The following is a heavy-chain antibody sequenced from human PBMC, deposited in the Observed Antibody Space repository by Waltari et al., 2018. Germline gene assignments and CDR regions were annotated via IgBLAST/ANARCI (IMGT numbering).Heavy chain of an antibody. J-gene: IGHJ4*02. CDR2: IYHSGST. D-gene: IGHD6-13*01. V-gene: IGHV4-38-2*01. Sequence: QVQLQESGPGLVKPSETLSLTCAVSGYSISSGYYWGWSRQPPVKGLEWIGGIYHSGSTYYNPSLKSRVTISVDTSKNQFSLKLSSVTAADTAVYYCARREYGSSWHREYWGQGTLVTVSS. CDR3: ARREYGSSWHREY. CDR1: GYSISSGYY.